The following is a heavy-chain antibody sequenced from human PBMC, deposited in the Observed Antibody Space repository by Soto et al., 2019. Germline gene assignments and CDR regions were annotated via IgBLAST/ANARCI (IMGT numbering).Heavy chain of an antibody. D-gene: IGHD1-26*01. J-gene: IGHJ4*02. CDR3: AREQGYGYYRVADY. CDR2: ITYDGSEI. CDR1: GFTLSGHG. V-gene: IGHV3-30*03. Sequence: QVQLVDSGGGVVQPGRSLRLSCVASGFTLSGHGMHWVRQAPGKGLEWVAVITYDGSEIHYSDSVKGRFTISRDTSKHMVSLQMNRLKPEDTAMYYCAREQGYGYYRVADYWGQGNLVTVSS.